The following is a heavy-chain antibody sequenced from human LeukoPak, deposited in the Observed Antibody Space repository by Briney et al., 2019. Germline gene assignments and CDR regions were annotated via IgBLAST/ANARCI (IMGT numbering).Heavy chain of an antibody. Sequence: SETLSLTCTVSGGSISSYYWSWIRQPPGKGLEWIGYINYSGSTNYNPSLKSRVTISVDTSKNQFSLKLSSVTAADTAVYYCARDAGHQLSRRNYYAMDVWGQGTTVTVSS. J-gene: IGHJ6*02. D-gene: IGHD1-1*01. V-gene: IGHV4-59*12. CDR3: ARDAGHQLSRRNYYAMDV. CDR1: GGSISSYY. CDR2: INYSGST.